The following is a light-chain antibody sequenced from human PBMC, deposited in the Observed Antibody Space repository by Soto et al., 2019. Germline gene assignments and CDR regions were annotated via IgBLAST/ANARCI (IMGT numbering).Light chain of an antibody. CDR2: GAS. CDR3: QQYGSSRLT. J-gene: IGKJ4*01. CDR1: QSVSSNY. V-gene: IGKV3-20*01. Sequence: EIVLTQSPGTLSLSPGERATLSCRASQSVSSNYLAWYQQKPGQAPRLLIYGASSRATGIPDRFSGSGSGTDFTLTISRLEPEDFAVYYSQQYGSSRLTFGGGTKVDIK.